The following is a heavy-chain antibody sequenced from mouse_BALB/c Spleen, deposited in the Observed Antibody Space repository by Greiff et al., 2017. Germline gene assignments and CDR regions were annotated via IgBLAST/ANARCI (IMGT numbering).Heavy chain of an antibody. D-gene: IGHD1-1*01. CDR3: ARYYYGSSYYWYFDV. Sequence: LVESGPELVKPGASVKMSCKASGYTFTSYVMHWVKQKPGQGLEWIGYINPYNDGTKYNEKFKGKATLTSDKSSSTAYMELSSLTSEDSAVYYCARYYYGSSYYWYFDVWGAGTTVTVSS. V-gene: IGHV1-14*01. CDR2: INPYNDGT. J-gene: IGHJ1*01. CDR1: GYTFTSYV.